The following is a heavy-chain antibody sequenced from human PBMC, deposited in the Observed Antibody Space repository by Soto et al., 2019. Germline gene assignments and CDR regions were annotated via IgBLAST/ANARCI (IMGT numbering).Heavy chain of an antibody. CDR2: FDPEDGET. V-gene: IGHV1-24*01. CDR3: ATAGQAQRAWELRGLYYFDY. CDR1: GYTLTELS. D-gene: IGHD1-26*01. J-gene: IGHJ4*02. Sequence: ASVKVSCKVSGYTLTELSMHWVRQAPGKGLEWMGGFDPEDGETIYAQKFQGRVTMTEDTSTDTAYMELSSLRSEDTAVYYCATAGQAQRAWELRGLYYFDYWGQGTLVTVSS.